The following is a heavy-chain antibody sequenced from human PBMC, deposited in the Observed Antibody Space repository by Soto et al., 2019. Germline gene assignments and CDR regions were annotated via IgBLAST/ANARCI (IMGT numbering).Heavy chain of an antibody. CDR3: ATSRDCGGDCYDY. D-gene: IGHD2-21*02. V-gene: IGHV3-21*04. J-gene: IGHJ4*02. CDR1: GFTFSSYS. CDR2: ISSSSSYI. Sequence: EVQLVESGGGLVKPGGSLRLSCAASGFTFSSYSMNWVRQAPGKGLEWVSSISSSSSYIYYADSVKGRFTISRDNAKNTLYLQMNSLRAEDTAVYYCATSRDCGGDCYDYWGQGTLVTVSS.